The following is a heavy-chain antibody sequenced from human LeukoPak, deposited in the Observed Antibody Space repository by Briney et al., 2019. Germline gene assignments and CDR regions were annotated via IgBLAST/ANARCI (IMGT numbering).Heavy chain of an antibody. J-gene: IGHJ4*02. CDR3: AKAVSSPYCTGGSCSGGDY. V-gene: IGHV3-23*01. D-gene: IGHD2-15*01. CDR1: GSTFSSFA. Sequence: PGGSLRLSCAASGSTFSSFAMSWVRQAPGKGLEWVSAITGSGGSTYYADSVKGRFTISRDNSKNTLYLQMNSLRAEDTAVYYCAKAVSSPYCTGGSCSGGDYWGQGTLVTVSS. CDR2: ITGSGGST.